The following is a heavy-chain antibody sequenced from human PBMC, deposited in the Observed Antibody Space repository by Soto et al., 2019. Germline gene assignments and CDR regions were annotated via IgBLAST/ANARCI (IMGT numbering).Heavy chain of an antibody. D-gene: IGHD6-6*01. J-gene: IGHJ5*02. Sequence: QVQLQQWGAALLKPSETLSLTCAIYGGSFCGYYWSWLRQPPGKGLEWIGEINHSGSTNSNPSLMSRVSMSGFSSKDQFALKLSSVTAAEAAVYYCARGGDIAARQGVCWFGPWGQGTLVTVSS. CDR1: GGSFCGYY. CDR2: INHSGST. V-gene: IGHV4-34*01. CDR3: ARGGDIAARQGVCWFGP.